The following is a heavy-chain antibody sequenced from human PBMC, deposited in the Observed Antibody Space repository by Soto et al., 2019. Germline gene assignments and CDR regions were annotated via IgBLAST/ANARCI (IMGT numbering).Heavy chain of an antibody. CDR3: IVTYSGSSMRFDY. V-gene: IGHV3-15*05. CDR2: VKSKTDGGTI. D-gene: IGHD5-12*01. Sequence: EVQLVESGGGLVKPGGSLRLSCAASGFTFSNAWMTWVRQAPGKGLEWVGRVKSKTDGGTIDYAAPVKDRFTISRDDSTNTLYLQMHSLKTEDTSVYYCIVTYSGSSMRFDYWGQGTLVTVSS. CDR1: GFTFSNAW. J-gene: IGHJ4*02.